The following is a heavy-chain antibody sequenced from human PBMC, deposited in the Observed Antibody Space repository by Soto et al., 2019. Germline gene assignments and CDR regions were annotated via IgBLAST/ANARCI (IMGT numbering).Heavy chain of an antibody. CDR2: IKQDGSEK. D-gene: IGHD3-16*01. V-gene: IGHV3-7*05. CDR1: GFTFSSYW. Sequence: GGSLRLSCAASGFTFSSYWMSWVRQAPGKRLEWVTNIKQDGSEKYYVDSVKGRFTISRDNAKNSLYLQMNSLIAEDTAVYYCARDWDYFDYLGQGTLVTVSS. CDR3: ARDWDYFDY. J-gene: IGHJ4*02.